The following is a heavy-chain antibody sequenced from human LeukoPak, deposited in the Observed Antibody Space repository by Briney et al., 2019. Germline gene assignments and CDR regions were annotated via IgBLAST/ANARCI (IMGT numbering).Heavy chain of an antibody. J-gene: IGHJ4*02. CDR1: GFTFSSYA. D-gene: IGHD5-24*01. CDR2: ISGSGGST. Sequence: GGSLRLSCAASGFTFSSYAMSWVRQAPGRGLEWVSAISGSGGSTYYADSVKGRFTISRDNSKNTLYLQMNSLRAEDTAVYYCAKLEMATIKGNDYWGQGTLVTVSS. CDR3: AKLEMATIKGNDY. V-gene: IGHV3-23*01.